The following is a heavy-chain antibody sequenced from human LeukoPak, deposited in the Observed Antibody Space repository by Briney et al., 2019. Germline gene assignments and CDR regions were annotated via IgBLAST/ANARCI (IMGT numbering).Heavy chain of an antibody. V-gene: IGHV4-59*08. D-gene: IGHD2-2*01. Sequence: TLSLTXXXXGGSXXSXYWSWIRQPPGKGLEWIGYIYYSGSTNYNPSLKSRVTISVDTSKNQFSLKLSSVTAADTAVYYCARLSSSNWFDPWGQGTLVTVSS. J-gene: IGHJ5*02. CDR3: ARLSSSNWFDP. CDR1: GGSXXSXY. CDR2: IYYSGST.